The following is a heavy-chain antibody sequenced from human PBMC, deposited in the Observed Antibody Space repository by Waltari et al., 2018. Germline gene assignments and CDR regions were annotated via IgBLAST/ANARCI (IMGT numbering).Heavy chain of an antibody. CDR2: FHSRGNT. V-gene: IGHV4-61*02. Sequence: QVQLQESGPGLVEPSQTLSLTCSVSDDSISAGNSHWGWIRQSAGKGLEWIGRFHSRGNTEYSPSLNSRVTISRDTSNNRFSLKLTSVTATDTAVYYCAKSASCDVDPSCDVVANWGQGTLVTVSA. CDR3: AKSASCDVDPSCDVVAN. CDR1: DDSISAGNSH. D-gene: IGHD2-2*01. J-gene: IGHJ4*02.